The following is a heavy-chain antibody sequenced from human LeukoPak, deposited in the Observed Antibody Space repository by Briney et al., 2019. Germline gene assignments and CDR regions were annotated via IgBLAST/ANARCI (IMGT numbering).Heavy chain of an antibody. V-gene: IGHV3-11*01. CDR2: IGTRSNPI. D-gene: IGHD1-26*01. J-gene: IGHJ4*02. Sequence: GGSLRLTCAASGSSFSDFYMSWFRQAPGMGLEWISYIGTRSNPIYYADSVKGRFTISRDDAKNSLYLQMNSLRDEDTAVYFCAREARGSGRDFYCWGQGILVTVSS. CDR1: GSSFSDFY. CDR3: AREARGSGRDFYC.